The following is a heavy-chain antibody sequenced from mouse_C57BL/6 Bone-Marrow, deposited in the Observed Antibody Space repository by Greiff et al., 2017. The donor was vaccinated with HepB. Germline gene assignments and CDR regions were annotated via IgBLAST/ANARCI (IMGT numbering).Heavy chain of an antibody. CDR1: GYTFTSYW. Sequence: VQLQQPGAELVRPGTSVKLSCKASGYTFTSYWMHWVKQRPGQGLEWIGVIDPSDSYTNYNQKFKGKATLTVDTSSSTAYMQLSSLTSEDSAVYYCARGYPYWGQGTLVTVSA. CDR3: ARGYPY. J-gene: IGHJ3*01. V-gene: IGHV1-59*01. CDR2: IDPSDSYT. D-gene: IGHD2-2*01.